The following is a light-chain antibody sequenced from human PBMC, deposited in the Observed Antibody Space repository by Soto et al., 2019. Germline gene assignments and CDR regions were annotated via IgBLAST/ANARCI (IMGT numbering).Light chain of an antibody. CDR1: SSDVCGLNF. V-gene: IGLV2-14*01. Sequence: QSVLTQPASVSGSPGQSITISCTGTSSDVCGLNFVSWYQQHPGKAPKLMIYDVGNRPSGVSNRFSGSKSGNTASLTISGLQAEDEADYYCSSDTSSSTLVVFGGGTKLTVL. CDR2: DVG. CDR3: SSDTSSSTLVV. J-gene: IGLJ2*01.